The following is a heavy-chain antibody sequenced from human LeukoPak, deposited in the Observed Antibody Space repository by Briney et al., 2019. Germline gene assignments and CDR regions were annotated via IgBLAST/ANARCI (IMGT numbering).Heavy chain of an antibody. V-gene: IGHV4-39*01. CDR3: ARVPHSVEGSMKAVFIHYFDY. CDR2: IYYSGST. CDR1: GGSISSNSYY. J-gene: IGHJ4*02. Sequence: SETLSLTCTVSGGSISSNSYYWGWIRQPPGKGLEWIGSIYYSGSTYYNPSLKNRLTISVDTSKNQFSLKLSSVTAADTAVYYCARVPHSVEGSMKAVFIHYFDYWGQGSLVTVSS. D-gene: IGHD3-22*01.